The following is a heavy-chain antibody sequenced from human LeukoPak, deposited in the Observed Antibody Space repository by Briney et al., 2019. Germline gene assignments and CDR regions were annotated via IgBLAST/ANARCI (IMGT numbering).Heavy chain of an antibody. CDR2: ISAYTGNT. D-gene: IGHD3-3*01. CDR1: GYTFTSYG. J-gene: IGHJ6*03. CDR3: ARDTPPADFWSGYYTSYYYYMDV. Sequence: ASVKVSCKASGYTFTSYGISWVRQAPGEGLEWMGWISAYTGNTNYAQKLQGRVTMTTDTSTSTAYMELRSLRSDDTAVYYCARDTPPADFWSGYYTSYYYYMDVWGKGTTVTVSS. V-gene: IGHV1-18*01.